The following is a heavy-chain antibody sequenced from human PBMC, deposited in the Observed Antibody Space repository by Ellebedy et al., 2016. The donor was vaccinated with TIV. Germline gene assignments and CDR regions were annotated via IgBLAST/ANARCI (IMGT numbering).Heavy chain of an antibody. CDR3: ARGLYGSFDY. CDR2: IYYSGST. J-gene: IGHJ4*02. D-gene: IGHD3-16*01. V-gene: IGHV4-59*01. Sequence: MPSETLSLTCTVSGGSISSYYWSWIRQPPGKGLGWVGYIYYSGSTNYTPSLKSRVTISVDTSKNQFSLKLSSVTAADTAVYYCARGLYGSFDYWGQGNLVTVSS. CDR1: GGSISSYY.